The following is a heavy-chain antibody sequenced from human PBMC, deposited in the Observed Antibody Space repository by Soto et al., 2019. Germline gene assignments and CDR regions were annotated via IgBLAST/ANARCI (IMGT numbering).Heavy chain of an antibody. CDR3: ARGRGIVATINRSLLFDY. CDR1: GGSISSGGYY. CDR2: IYYSGST. D-gene: IGHD5-12*01. V-gene: IGHV4-31*03. J-gene: IGHJ4*02. Sequence: SETLSLTCTVSGGSISSGGYYWSWIRQHPGKGLEWIGYIYYSGSTYYNTSLKSRVTISVDTSKNQFSLKLSSVTAADTAVYYCARGRGIVATINRSLLFDYWGQGTLVTVSS.